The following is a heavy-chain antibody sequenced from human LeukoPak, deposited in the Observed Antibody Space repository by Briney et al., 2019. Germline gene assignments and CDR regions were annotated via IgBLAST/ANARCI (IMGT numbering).Heavy chain of an antibody. D-gene: IGHD3-10*01. CDR3: ARVSGSRNYYFGAFDI. J-gene: IGHJ3*02. CDR2: IYSDVSTT. V-gene: IGHV3-74*01. CDR1: GFTFSDYW. Sequence: PGGSLRLSCAASGFTFSDYWMQWVRQPPGKGRVWVSRIYSDVSTTYYADSVKGRFTISRDNAKNTLYLQMNSLRAEDTAMYYCARVSGSRNYYFGAFDIWGQGTMVTVSS.